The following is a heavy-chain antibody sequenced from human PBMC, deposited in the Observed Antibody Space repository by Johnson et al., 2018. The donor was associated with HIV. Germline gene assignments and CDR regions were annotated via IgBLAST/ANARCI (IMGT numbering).Heavy chain of an antibody. J-gene: IGHJ3*01. D-gene: IGHD3-3*01. V-gene: IGHV3-66*02. Sequence: VQLVESGGGLVKPGGSLRLSCAASRFTVSSNYMSWVRQAPGRGLEWVSVIYSGGSTYYADSVKGRFTISRDNSKNTLYLQKNSLRAEDTAVYYCARGSPYYNFWSGTTGAFDLWGQGTMVTVSS. CDR3: ARGSPYYNFWSGTTGAFDL. CDR2: IYSGGST. CDR1: RFTVSSNY.